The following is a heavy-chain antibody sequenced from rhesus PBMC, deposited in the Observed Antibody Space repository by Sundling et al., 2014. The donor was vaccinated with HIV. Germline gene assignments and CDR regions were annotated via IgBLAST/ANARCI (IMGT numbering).Heavy chain of an antibody. CDR2: VHGRDSNT. CDR1: GGSISSNY. CDR3: ARTGPWTGYYSFDY. D-gene: IGHD3-3*01. Sequence: QLQLQESGPGLVKPSETLSVTCAVSGGSISSNYWSWIRQAPGKGLEWIGYVHGRDSNTDYSPSLKSRVTLSVDTSKNQLSLELNSVTAADTAVYYCARTGPWTGYYSFDYWGQGVLVTVSS. V-gene: IGHV4-169*01. J-gene: IGHJ4*01.